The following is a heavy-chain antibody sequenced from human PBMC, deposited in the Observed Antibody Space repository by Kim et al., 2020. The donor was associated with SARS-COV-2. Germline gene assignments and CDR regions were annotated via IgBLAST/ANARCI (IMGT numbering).Heavy chain of an antibody. V-gene: IGHV4-34*01. CDR2: INHSGST. D-gene: IGHD3-9*01. CDR1: GGSFSGYY. CDR3: ARGTKLRYSGGPYYYYGMDV. J-gene: IGHJ6*02. Sequence: SETLSLTCAVYGGSFSGYYWSWIRQPPGKGLEWIGEINHSGSTNYNPSLKSRVTISVDTSKNQFSLKLSSVTAADTAVYFCARGTKLRYSGGPYYYYGMDVWGQGTTVTVSS.